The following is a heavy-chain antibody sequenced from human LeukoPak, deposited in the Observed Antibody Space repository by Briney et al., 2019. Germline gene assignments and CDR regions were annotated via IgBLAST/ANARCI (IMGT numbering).Heavy chain of an antibody. CDR1: GYSFTSYW. D-gene: IGHD1-26*01. Sequence: GESLKISFKGSGYSFTSYWITWVRQMPGKGLEWMGRIDPSDSYSNYSPSFQGHVTISADKSISTAYLQWSSLKASDTAMYYCARSGSIVGATDYWGQGTLVTVSP. CDR3: ARSGSIVGATDY. V-gene: IGHV5-10-1*01. J-gene: IGHJ4*02. CDR2: IDPSDSYS.